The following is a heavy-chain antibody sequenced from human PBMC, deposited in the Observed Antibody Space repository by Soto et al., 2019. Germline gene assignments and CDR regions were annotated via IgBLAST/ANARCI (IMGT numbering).Heavy chain of an antibody. D-gene: IGHD3-10*01. J-gene: IGHJ5*02. V-gene: IGHV1-69*10. CDR2: IIPILGIA. CDR1: GDTFSSYA. Sequence: ASVKVSCKASGDTFSSYAISWVRQAPGQGLEWMGGIIPILGIANYAQKFQGRVTITADKSTSTAYMELSSLRSEDTAVYYCARDGSGREGLKWGLSNWFDPWGQGTLVTVSS. CDR3: ARDGSGREGLKWGLSNWFDP.